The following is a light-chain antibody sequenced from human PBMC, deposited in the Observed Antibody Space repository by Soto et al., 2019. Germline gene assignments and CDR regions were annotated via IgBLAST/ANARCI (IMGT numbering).Light chain of an antibody. Sequence: DIQLTQSASTLSASVEDRVTITCRASRSINEWLAWYQKKPGKAPKLLIYEASKLESGVPSRFSGSGSGTEFTLTISSLQPDDLATYYCQETNYYVFGQGTQVEIK. J-gene: IGKJ2*01. V-gene: IGKV1-5*01. CDR1: RSINEW. CDR3: QETNYYV. CDR2: EAS.